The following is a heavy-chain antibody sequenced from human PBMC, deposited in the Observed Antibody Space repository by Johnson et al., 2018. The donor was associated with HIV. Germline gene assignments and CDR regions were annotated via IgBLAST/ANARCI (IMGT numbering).Heavy chain of an antibody. V-gene: IGHV3-30*04. D-gene: IGHD6-13*01. CDR2: ISSDGSNT. J-gene: IGHJ3*02. CDR3: AKDPGIAAAEDAFDI. CDR1: GFTFSSYA. Sequence: VQLVESGGGVVQPGRSLRLSCAASGFTFSSYAMHWVRQAPGKGLEWVAVISSDGSNTYYADSVKGRFTITRDNSKNTLYLQMNSLRAEGTAVYYCAKDPGIAAAEDAFDIWGQGTMVTVSS.